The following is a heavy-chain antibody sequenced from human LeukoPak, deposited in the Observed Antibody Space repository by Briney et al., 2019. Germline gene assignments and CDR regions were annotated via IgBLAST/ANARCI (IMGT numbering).Heavy chain of an antibody. Sequence: ASVKVFCKVYGYTFTDYYLHWVRQAPGQGLEWMGWINPNSGGTNYAQKFQGRVTMTRDTSISTAYMELSRLRSDDTAVYYCARGVAMADDAFDIWGQGTMVTVSS. J-gene: IGHJ3*02. V-gene: IGHV1-2*02. CDR1: GYTFTDYY. D-gene: IGHD5-12*01. CDR2: INPNSGGT. CDR3: ARGVAMADDAFDI.